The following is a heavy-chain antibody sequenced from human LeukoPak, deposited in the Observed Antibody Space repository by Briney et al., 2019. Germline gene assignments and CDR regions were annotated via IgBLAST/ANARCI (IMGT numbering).Heavy chain of an antibody. Sequence: PSQTLSLTCTVSGGSITSGDYSWSWIRQPPGKGLEWTGYISYSGSTYYNPSLKSRVTISVDTSKNQFSLKLSSVTAADTAVYYCVRDRLVAITGGYYYYGMDVWGQGTTVTVSS. CDR3: VRDRLVAITGGYYYYGMDV. CDR1: GGSITSGDYS. J-gene: IGHJ6*02. D-gene: IGHD3-22*01. CDR2: ISYSGST. V-gene: IGHV4-30-4*01.